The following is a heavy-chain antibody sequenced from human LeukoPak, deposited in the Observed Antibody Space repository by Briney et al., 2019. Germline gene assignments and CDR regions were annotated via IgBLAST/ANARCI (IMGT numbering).Heavy chain of an antibody. D-gene: IGHD5-24*01. CDR2: IVGSGGGI. J-gene: IGHJ4*02. V-gene: IGHV3-23*01. CDR3: VKDRKPDGLYNFDY. CDR1: GFSFSTYA. Sequence: GGSLRLSCVASGFSFSTYAMNRVRQAPGQGLEWVSVIVGSGGGINYAGSVMGRFTISRDNSKNTVYLQMNSLRAEDTAVYYCVKDRKPDGLYNFDYWGQGTLVTVSS.